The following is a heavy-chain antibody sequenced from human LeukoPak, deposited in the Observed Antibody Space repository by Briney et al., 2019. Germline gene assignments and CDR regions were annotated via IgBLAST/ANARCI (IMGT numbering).Heavy chain of an antibody. CDR3: TRDPTGYSSIWYFDY. CDR1: RFTFSDAW. V-gene: IGHV3-49*04. Sequence: GGSLRLSCAASRFTFSDAWMTWVRQAPGKGLEWVGFIRSKAYGGTTEYAASVKGGFTISRDDSKSIAYLQMNSLKTEDTAVYYCTRDPTGYSSIWYFDYWGQGTLVTVSS. J-gene: IGHJ4*02. CDR2: IRSKAYGGTT. D-gene: IGHD6-13*01.